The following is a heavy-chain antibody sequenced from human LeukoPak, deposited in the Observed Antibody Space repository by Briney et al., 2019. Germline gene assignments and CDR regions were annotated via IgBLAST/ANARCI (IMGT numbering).Heavy chain of an antibody. CDR2: ISSSSSYI. V-gene: IGHV3-21*04. CDR1: GFTFSSYS. CDR3: AKTSNLVTDY. D-gene: IGHD1-26*01. Sequence: GGSLRLSCAASGFTFSSYSMNWVRQAPGKGLEWVSSISSSSSYIYYADSVKGRFTISRDNAKNTLYLQMNSLRAEDTAVYYCAKTSNLVTDYWGQGTLVTVSS. J-gene: IGHJ4*02.